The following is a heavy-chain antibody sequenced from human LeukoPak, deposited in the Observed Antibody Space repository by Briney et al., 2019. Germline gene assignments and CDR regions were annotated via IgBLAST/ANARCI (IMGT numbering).Heavy chain of an antibody. CDR2: ISYDGSNK. D-gene: IGHD6-13*01. CDR1: GFTFSSYG. Sequence: GGSLRLSCAASGFTFSSYGMHWVRQAPGKGLEWVAVISYDGSNKYYADSVKGRFTISRDNSKNTLYLQMNSLRAEDTAVYYCAKDRHPSYSSSWRDAFDIWGQGTMVTVSS. V-gene: IGHV3-30*18. J-gene: IGHJ3*02. CDR3: AKDRHPSYSSSWRDAFDI.